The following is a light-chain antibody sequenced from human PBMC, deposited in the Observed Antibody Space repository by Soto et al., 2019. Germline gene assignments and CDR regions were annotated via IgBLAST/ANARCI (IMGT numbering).Light chain of an antibody. CDR1: QGISRW. CDR2: AAS. Sequence: DIQMTQSPSSVSASVGDRVTITCRASQGISRWLVWYQQKPGKAPTLLIYAASSLQSGVPSRFSGSGSGTDFTLTIVSLQPEDFATYYCQQASSFPYTFGPGTKLEIK. J-gene: IGKJ2*01. V-gene: IGKV1-12*01. CDR3: QQASSFPYT.